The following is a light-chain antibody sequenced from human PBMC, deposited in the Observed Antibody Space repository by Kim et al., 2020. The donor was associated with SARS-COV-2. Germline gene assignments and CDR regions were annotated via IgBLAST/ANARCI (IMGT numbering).Light chain of an antibody. J-gene: IGLJ3*02. CDR3: GSYRSTGTLL. V-gene: IGLV2-18*02. CDR2: EVT. Sequence: GQSVNISCTGTSSDVGSYNRVSWYQQAPGTAPKLMIYEVTNRPSGVPDRFSGSKSGNTASLTISGLRAEDEADYYCGSYRSTGTLLFGGGTKLTVL. CDR1: SSDVGSYNR.